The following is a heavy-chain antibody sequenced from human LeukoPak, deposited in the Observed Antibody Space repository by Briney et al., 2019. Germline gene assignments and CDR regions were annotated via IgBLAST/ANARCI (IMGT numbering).Heavy chain of an antibody. V-gene: IGHV4-59*01. CDR3: ARGFGVTTYYYMDV. J-gene: IGHJ6*03. Sequence: PSETLSLTCTVSGGSISTYYWSWLRQPPGKGLEWLGYIYYSGSTNYNPSLKSRVTISVDTSKNQFSLKLSSVTAADTAVYYCARGFGVTTYYYMDVWGKGTTVTVSS. CDR2: IYYSGST. CDR1: GGSISTYY. D-gene: IGHD4-17*01.